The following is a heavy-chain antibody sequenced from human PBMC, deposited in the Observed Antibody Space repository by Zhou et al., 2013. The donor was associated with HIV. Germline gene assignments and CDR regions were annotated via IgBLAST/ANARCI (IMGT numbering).Heavy chain of an antibody. Sequence: QVQLVQSGAEVKKPGSSVKVSCKASGGTFRSYGPNWVRQAPGQGLEWMGGIIPISGTPVYAQKFQGRVTITTDESTSTAYMELSSLRSEDTAVYYCARAMACSSTSCYGHWFDPWGQGTLVTVSS. CDR3: ARAMACSSTSCYGHWFDP. V-gene: IGHV1-69*05. J-gene: IGHJ5*02. D-gene: IGHD2-2*01. CDR1: GGTFRSYG. CDR2: IIPISGTP.